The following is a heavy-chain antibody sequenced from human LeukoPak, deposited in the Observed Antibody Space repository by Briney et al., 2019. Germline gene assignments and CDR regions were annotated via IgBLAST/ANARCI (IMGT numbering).Heavy chain of an antibody. CDR2: INLGDSDT. CDR3: ARRGSGATWFDP. V-gene: IGHV5-51*01. CDR1: GYTFTNYW. Sequence: GQSLKISCKGSGYTFTNYWIGWVRQMRGKGLEWMGIINLGDSDTRYCPSFQGQVTISADKSTRTAYLQWSSLKASDTAIYYCARRGSGATWFDPWGQGTLVTVSS. D-gene: IGHD1-26*01. J-gene: IGHJ5*02.